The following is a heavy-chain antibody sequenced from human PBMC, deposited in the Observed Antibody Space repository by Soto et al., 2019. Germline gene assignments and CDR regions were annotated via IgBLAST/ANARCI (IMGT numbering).Heavy chain of an antibody. J-gene: IGHJ4*02. CDR3: ARVYGDYNTFDY. V-gene: IGHV3-21*01. CDR2: ISSSSYI. CDR1: GFTFSSYS. Sequence: GGSLRLSCAASGFTFSSYSMNWVRQAPGKGLEWVSSISSSSYIYYADSVKGRFTISRDNAKNSLYLQMNSLRAEDTAVYYCARVYGDYNTFDYWGQGTLVTVSS. D-gene: IGHD4-17*01.